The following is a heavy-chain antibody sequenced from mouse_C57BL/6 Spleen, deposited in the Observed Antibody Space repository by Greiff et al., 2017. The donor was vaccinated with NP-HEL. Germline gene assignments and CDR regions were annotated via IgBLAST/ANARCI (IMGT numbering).Heavy chain of an antibody. Sequence: QVQLQQSGAELVKPGASVKISCKASGYAFSSYWMNWVKQRPGKGLEWIGQIYPGDGDTNYNGKFKGKATLTADKSSSTAYMQLSSLTSEDSAVYFCARGAGYYGSSLSFDYWGQGTTLTVSS. CDR3: ARGAGYYGSSLSFDY. CDR1: GYAFSSYW. CDR2: IYPGDGDT. D-gene: IGHD1-1*01. V-gene: IGHV1-80*01. J-gene: IGHJ2*01.